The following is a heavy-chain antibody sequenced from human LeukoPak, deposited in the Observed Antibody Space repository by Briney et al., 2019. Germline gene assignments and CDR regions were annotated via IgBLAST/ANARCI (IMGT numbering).Heavy chain of an antibody. Sequence: PGGSLRLSCAASGFTFRRYGMHWVRQAPGKGLQWVAVIWYDGSNKYYADSVKGRFTISRDNSKNTLSLQMNSLRAEDTAVYYCARELPPLEKYYFDYWGQGTLVTVSS. CDR1: GFTFRRYG. CDR3: ARELPPLEKYYFDY. J-gene: IGHJ4*02. CDR2: IWYDGSNK. V-gene: IGHV3-33*01. D-gene: IGHD3-3*01.